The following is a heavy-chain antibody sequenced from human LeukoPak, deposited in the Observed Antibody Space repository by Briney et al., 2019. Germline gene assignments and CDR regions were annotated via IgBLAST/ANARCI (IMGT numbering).Heavy chain of an antibody. CDR2: ISESGDKT. J-gene: IGHJ4*02. CDR1: GFTFNNYA. Sequence: GGSLRLSCAASGFTFNNYAMNWVRQAPGKGLEWVSSISESGDKTDYAASVKGRFTISRDNSRNTLYLQMNGLRAEDTALYYCAKQWVDCWGQGTLVTVSS. CDR3: AKQWVDC. D-gene: IGHD6-19*01. V-gene: IGHV3-23*01.